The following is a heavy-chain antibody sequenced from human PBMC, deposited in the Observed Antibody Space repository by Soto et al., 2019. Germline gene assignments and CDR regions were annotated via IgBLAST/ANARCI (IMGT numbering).Heavy chain of an antibody. J-gene: IGHJ4*02. V-gene: IGHV3-66*01. Sequence: GSLRLSCAASGFTVSSNYMSWVRQAPGKGLEWVSVIYSGGSTYYADSVKGRFTISRDNSKNTLYLQMNSLRAEDTAVYYCAAPSRDGSTIRAFDYWGQGTLVTVSS. CDR1: GFTVSSNY. CDR2: IYSGGST. CDR3: AAPSRDGSTIRAFDY. D-gene: IGHD2-2*01.